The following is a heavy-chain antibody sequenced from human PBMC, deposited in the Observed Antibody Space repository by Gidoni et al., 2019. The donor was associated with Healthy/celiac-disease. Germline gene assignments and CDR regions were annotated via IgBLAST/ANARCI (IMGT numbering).Heavy chain of an antibody. CDR2: IYYSGST. CDR3: ARRRVGSGKDAFDI. D-gene: IGHD1-26*01. Sequence: QLQLQESGPGLVKPSETLSLTCTVSGGSISSSSYYRGWIRQPPGKGLEGIGSIYYSGSTYYNPSLKRRVTISGDTSKNQCSLKLSSGTAADTAVYYFARRRVGSGKDAFDIWGQGTMVTVSS. J-gene: IGHJ3*02. CDR1: GGSISSSSYY. V-gene: IGHV4-39*01.